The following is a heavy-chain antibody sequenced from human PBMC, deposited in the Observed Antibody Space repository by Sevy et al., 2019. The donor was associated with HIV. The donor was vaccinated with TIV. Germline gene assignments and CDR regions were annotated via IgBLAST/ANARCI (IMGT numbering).Heavy chain of an antibody. Sequence: GGSLRLSCVASGFMFSNYWMSWVRQAPGKGLEWVAFIRYDGSNKYYADSVKGRFTISRDDSKNTLYLQMNSLRAEDTALYYCARGTPAFCTGGVCFNWFDPWGQGTLVTVSS. J-gene: IGHJ5*02. D-gene: IGHD2-8*02. V-gene: IGHV3-30*02. CDR3: ARGTPAFCTGGVCFNWFDP. CDR2: IRYDGSNK. CDR1: GFMFSNYW.